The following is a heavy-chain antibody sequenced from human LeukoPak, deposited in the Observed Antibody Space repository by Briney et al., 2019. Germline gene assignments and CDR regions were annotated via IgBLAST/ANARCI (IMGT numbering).Heavy chain of an antibody. D-gene: IGHD3-22*01. CDR2: ISTSSSTI. CDR1: GFTFSSYS. CDR3: ASGDSSGYYSAFDY. V-gene: IGHV3-48*01. Sequence: GGSLSLSCAASGFTFSSYSMNWVRQAPGKGLEWVSYISTSSSTIYYADSVKGRFTISRDNAKNSLYLQMNSLRAEDTAVYYCASGDSSGYYSAFDYWGQGTLVTVSS. J-gene: IGHJ4*02.